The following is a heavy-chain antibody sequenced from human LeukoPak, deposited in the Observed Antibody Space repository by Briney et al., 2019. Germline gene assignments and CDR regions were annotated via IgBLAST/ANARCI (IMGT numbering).Heavy chain of an antibody. Sequence: PGGSLRLSCAASGLIVSCNYMSCVRKAPGKGLEWVSIIYSDGFTYYADSVKGRFTISRDSSKNTLYLQMDSLRAEDTAVYYCARNIHDYVLTHYYYFMDVWGKGTTVTVSS. J-gene: IGHJ6*03. CDR1: GLIVSCNY. CDR2: IYSDGFT. D-gene: IGHD4-17*01. CDR3: ARNIHDYVLTHYYYFMDV. V-gene: IGHV3-53*01.